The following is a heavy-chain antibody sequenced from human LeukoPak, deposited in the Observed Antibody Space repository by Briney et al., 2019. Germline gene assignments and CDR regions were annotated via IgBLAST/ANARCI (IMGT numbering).Heavy chain of an antibody. Sequence: PSETLSLTCTVSGGSISSGSYYWSWIRQPAGKRLEWIGRIYTSGSTNYNPSLKSRVTISVDTSKNQFSLKLSSVTAADAAVYYCARDEFGDFQGFDYWGQGTRVTVSS. D-gene: IGHD4-17*01. J-gene: IGHJ4*02. CDR2: IYTSGST. CDR1: GGSISSGSYY. CDR3: ARDEFGDFQGFDY. V-gene: IGHV4-61*02.